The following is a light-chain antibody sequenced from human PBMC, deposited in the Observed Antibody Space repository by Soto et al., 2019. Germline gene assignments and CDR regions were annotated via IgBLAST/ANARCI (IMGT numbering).Light chain of an antibody. V-gene: IGKV1-39*01. Sequence: DIQMAQSPSSLSTSVGDRVTISCRASQGISSFLNWFQQKPGKAPKLLIYAASSLQSGVPSRFSGSGSGTNFTLTIDSLQPEDFATYYCQQSYSIWWTFGQGTKVDI. CDR2: AAS. CDR3: QQSYSIWWT. J-gene: IGKJ1*01. CDR1: QGISSF.